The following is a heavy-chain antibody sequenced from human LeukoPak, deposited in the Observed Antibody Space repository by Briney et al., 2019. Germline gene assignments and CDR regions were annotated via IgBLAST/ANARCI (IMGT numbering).Heavy chain of an antibody. CDR1: GYTFASYD. V-gene: IGHV1-8*01. D-gene: IGHD3-16*02. CDR3: ARANYVWGSYRHSPGMGY. J-gene: IGHJ4*02. CDR2: MNPNSGNT. Sequence: ASVKVSCKASGYTFASYDINWVRQATGQGLEWMGRMNPNSGNTGYAQKFQGRVTMTRNTSISTAYMELSSLRSEDTAVYYCARANYVWGSYRHSPGMGYWGQGTLVTVSS.